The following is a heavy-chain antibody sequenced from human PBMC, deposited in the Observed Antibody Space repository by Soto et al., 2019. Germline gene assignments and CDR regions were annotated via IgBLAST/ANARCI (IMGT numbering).Heavy chain of an antibody. V-gene: IGHV3-23*01. J-gene: IGHJ4*02. CDR3: AKDYYDSSGYEAPFDY. CDR2: ISGSGGST. CDR1: GFTFSSYA. Sequence: GGSLRLSCAASGFTFSSYAMSWVRQAPGKGLEWVSAISGSGGSTYYADSVKGRFTISRDNSKNTLYLQMNSLRAEDTAVYYCAKDYYDSSGYEAPFDYWGQGTLVTVSS. D-gene: IGHD3-22*01.